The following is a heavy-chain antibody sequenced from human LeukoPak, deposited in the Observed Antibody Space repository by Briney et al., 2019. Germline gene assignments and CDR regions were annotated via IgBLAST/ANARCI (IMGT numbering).Heavy chain of an antibody. CDR3: ARNDYAGSENFQH. CDR1: GYTFTSYD. Sequence: ASVKVSCKASGYTFTSYDINWARQATGQGLEWMGWMNPNSGNTGYAQKFQGRVTITRNTSISTAYMELSSLRSEDTAVYYCARNDYAGSENFQHWGQGTLVTVSS. CDR2: MNPNSGNT. J-gene: IGHJ1*01. V-gene: IGHV1-8*03. D-gene: IGHD4-17*01.